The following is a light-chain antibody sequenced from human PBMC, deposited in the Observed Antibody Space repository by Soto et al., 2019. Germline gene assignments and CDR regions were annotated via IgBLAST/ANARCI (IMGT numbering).Light chain of an antibody. V-gene: IGKV1-5*03. Sequence: DLQMTQSPSTLSASVGDRVTITCRASQNIYIWLAWYQKKPGKAPNLLIYKASTLQSGVPSRFSGNGSGTDFTLTISSLQPEDVAIYYCQKYNSGLITFGQGTRLEI. CDR1: QNIYIW. CDR2: KAS. J-gene: IGKJ5*01. CDR3: QKYNSGLIT.